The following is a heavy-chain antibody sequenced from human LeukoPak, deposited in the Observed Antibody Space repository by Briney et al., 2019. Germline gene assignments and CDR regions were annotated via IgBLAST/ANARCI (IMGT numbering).Heavy chain of an antibody. J-gene: IGHJ3*02. CDR2: INTNTGNP. Sequence: GASVKVSCKASGYTFTNYAMHWVRQAPGQGLEWMEWINTNTGNPTYAQGFTGRFVFSLDTSVSTAYLQISSPKAEDTAVYYCARDLNYGDYSAFDIWGQGTMVTVSS. CDR1: GYTFTNYA. D-gene: IGHD4-17*01. CDR3: ARDLNYGDYSAFDI. V-gene: IGHV7-4-1*02.